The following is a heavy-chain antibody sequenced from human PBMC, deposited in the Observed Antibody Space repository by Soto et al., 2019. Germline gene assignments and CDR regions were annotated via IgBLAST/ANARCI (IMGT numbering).Heavy chain of an antibody. CDR2: IYYSGST. J-gene: IGHJ6*02. CDR3: ARGDYYDSSGYYPSYYYYYGMDV. V-gene: IGHV4-59*01. Sequence: SATLSLTCTVSGGSISSYYWSWIRQPPGKGLEWIGYIYYSGSTNYNPSLKSRVTISVDTSKNQFSLKLSSVTAADTAVYYCARGDYYDSSGYYPSYYYYYGMDVWGQGTTVTVSS. D-gene: IGHD3-22*01. CDR1: GGSISSYY.